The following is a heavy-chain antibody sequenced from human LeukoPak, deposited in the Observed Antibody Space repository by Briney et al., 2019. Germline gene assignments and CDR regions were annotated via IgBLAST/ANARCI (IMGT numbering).Heavy chain of an antibody. CDR3: VRVGTSFDI. J-gene: IGHJ3*02. V-gene: IGHV3-64*01. D-gene: IGHD7-27*01. Sequence: GGSLRLSCAASGFTFSSYAMHWVRQAPGKGLEYVSAISSNGGSTYYANSVKGRFTISRDNSKNTLYLQMGSLRAEDMAVYYCVRVGTSFDIWGQGTMVTVSS. CDR2: ISSNGGST. CDR1: GFTFSSYA.